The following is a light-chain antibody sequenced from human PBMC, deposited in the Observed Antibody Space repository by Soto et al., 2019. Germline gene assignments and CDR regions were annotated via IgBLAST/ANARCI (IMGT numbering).Light chain of an antibody. CDR2: GAS. Sequence: EIVMTQSPATLSVSPGERATLSCRASQGVTSDLAWYQHKPGQVPRLLIYGASTGATGIPARFSGSGSGTEFTLTINSLQSEDVAVYYCQQYYSTPFTFGPGTKVDIK. CDR3: QQYYSTPFT. J-gene: IGKJ3*01. V-gene: IGKV3-15*01. CDR1: QGVTSD.